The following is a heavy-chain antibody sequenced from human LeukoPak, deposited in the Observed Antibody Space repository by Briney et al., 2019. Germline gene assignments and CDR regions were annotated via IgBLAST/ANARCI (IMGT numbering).Heavy chain of an antibody. J-gene: IGHJ6*03. CDR3: ARGGVHSSCWYRRYYYYYMDV. V-gene: IGHV3-23*01. CDR1: GFTFSSYG. CDR2: ISGSGSST. D-gene: IGHD6-13*01. Sequence: GGSLRLSCAASGFTFSSYGMSWVRQAPGKGLEWVSAISGSGSSTYYADSVKGRFTISRDNSKNTLYLQMNSLRAEDTAVYYCARGGVHSSCWYRRYYYYYMDVWGKGTTVTVSS.